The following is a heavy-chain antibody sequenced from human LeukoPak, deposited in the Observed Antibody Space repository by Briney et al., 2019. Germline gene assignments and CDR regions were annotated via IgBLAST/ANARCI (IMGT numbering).Heavy chain of an antibody. CDR1: GFTFSSYS. CDR2: ISSSSSYI. Sequence: GGSLRLSCAASGFTFSSYSMNWVRQAPGKGLEWVSSISSSSSYIYYADSVKGRFTISRDNAKNSLYLQMNSLRAEDTAVYYCARVYYDSSGYSLNYWGQGTLVTVSS. CDR3: ARVYYDSSGYSLNY. J-gene: IGHJ4*02. V-gene: IGHV3-21*01. D-gene: IGHD3-22*01.